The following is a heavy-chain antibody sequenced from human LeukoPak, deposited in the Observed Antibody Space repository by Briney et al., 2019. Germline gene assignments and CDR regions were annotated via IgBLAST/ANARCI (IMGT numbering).Heavy chain of an antibody. J-gene: IGHJ6*02. CDR3: ARLPQRGDCGGDCGMDV. CDR2: IDRDDDK. V-gene: IGHV2-70*11. D-gene: IGHD2-21*01. Sequence: ESGPTLVNPTQTLTLTCTFSGFSLSTSAMSVSWIRQPPGKALEWLARIDRDDDKYYSTSLKTRLTISKDTSKNQVVLTMTNMDPVDTATYYCARLPQRGDCGGDCGMDVWGQGTTVTVSS. CDR1: GFSLSTSAMS.